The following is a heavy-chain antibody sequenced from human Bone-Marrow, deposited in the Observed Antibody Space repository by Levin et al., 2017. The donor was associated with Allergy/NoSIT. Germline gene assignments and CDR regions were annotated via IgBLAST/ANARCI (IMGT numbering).Heavy chain of an antibody. J-gene: IGHJ6*02. CDR2: ISYDGSNK. CDR3: AKDGGFKWTVDHDGMDV. D-gene: IGHD3/OR15-3a*01. CDR1: GFTFSSYG. V-gene: IGHV3-30*18. Sequence: GGSLRLSCAASGFTFSSYGMHWVRQAPGKGLEWVAVISYDGSNKYYADSVKGRFTISRDNSKNTLYLQMNSLRAEDTAVYYCAKDGGFKWTVDHDGMDVWGQGTTVTVSS.